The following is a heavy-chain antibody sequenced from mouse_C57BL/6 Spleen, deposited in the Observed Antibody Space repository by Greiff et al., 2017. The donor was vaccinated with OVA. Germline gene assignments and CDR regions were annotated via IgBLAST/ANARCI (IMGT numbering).Heavy chain of an antibody. D-gene: IGHD2-4*01. CDR2: IDPETGGT. J-gene: IGHJ4*01. CDR3: TRNYYDYEGYAMDY. CDR1: GYTFTDYE. V-gene: IGHV1-15*01. Sequence: QVQLKQSGAELVRPGASVTLSCKASGYTFTDYEMHWVKQTPVHGLEWIGAIDPETGGTAYNQKFKGKAILTADKSSSTAYMELRSLTSEDSAVYYCTRNYYDYEGYAMDYWGQGTSVTVSS.